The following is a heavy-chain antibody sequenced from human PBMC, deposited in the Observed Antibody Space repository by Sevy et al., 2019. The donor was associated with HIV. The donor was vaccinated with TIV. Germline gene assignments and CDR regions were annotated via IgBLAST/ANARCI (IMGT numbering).Heavy chain of an antibody. J-gene: IGHJ6*03. D-gene: IGHD3-3*01. V-gene: IGHV5-10-1*01. CDR3: ARSCSDWWDFWSGYEYYHYYMDV. Sequence: GESLKISCKGSGYSFTSYWISWVRQMPGKGLEWMGRIDPSDSYTNYSPSFQGHVTISADKSISTTYRQWSSLKASDTAMYYCARSCSDWWDFWSGYEYYHYYMDVWGKGTTVTVSS. CDR2: IDPSDSYT. CDR1: GYSFTSYW.